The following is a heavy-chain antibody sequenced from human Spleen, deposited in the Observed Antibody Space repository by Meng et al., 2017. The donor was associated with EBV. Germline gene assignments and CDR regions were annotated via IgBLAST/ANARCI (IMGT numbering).Heavy chain of an antibody. CDR2: LIPKSDAP. CDR3: ASESGRGFTPDY. Sequence: AEVKKPGAPGKGSAKPCGGTSRSDAVSWVRQAPGQGLEWLGGLIPKSDAPYYAQKFQDRVTITADESTSTHYMDLRGLKSEDTAVYYCASESGRGFTPDYWGQGTLVTVSS. J-gene: IGHJ4*02. D-gene: IGHD3-10*01. V-gene: IGHV1-69*01. CDR1: GGTSRSDA.